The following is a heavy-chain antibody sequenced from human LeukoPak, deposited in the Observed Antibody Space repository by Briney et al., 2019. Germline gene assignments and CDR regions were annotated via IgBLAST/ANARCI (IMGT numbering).Heavy chain of an antibody. CDR1: GFTFSSYR. V-gene: IGHV3-48*02. J-gene: IGHJ4*02. Sequence: RAGGSLRLSCAASGFTFSSYRMNWVRQAPGKGLEWVSYISRSSSNTYYADSVKGRFTVSRDNGKNSLYLQMNSLRDEDTAVYYCTRDGERREDYWGQGTPVTVSS. CDR3: TRDGERREDY. CDR2: ISRSSSNT.